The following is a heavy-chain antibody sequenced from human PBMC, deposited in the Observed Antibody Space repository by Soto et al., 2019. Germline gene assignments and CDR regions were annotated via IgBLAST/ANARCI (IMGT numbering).Heavy chain of an antibody. J-gene: IGHJ4*02. CDR1: GYTFTGNY. CDR2: INPTNGGT. V-gene: IGHV1-2*02. D-gene: IGHD2-2*01. Sequence: ASVKVSCKTSGYTFTGNYMHWVRQAPGQGLEWMALINPTNGGTNYAQKLQGRVTMTWDTSIRTAYMELSRLTSDDTAMYYCARGYCSSTGCTHYFDYWGQGTLVTVSS. CDR3: ARGYCSSTGCTHYFDY.